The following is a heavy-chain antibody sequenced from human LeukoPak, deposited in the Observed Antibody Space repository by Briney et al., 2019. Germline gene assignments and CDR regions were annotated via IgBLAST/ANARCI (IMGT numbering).Heavy chain of an antibody. CDR2: IYHSGST. CDR3: ARDNYDILTGPMYYFDY. D-gene: IGHD3-9*01. Sequence: SQTLSLTCAVSGGSISGGGYSWSWIRQPPGKGLEWIGYIYHSGSTYYNPSLKSRVTISVDRSKNQFSLKLSSVTAADTAVYYCARDNYDILTGPMYYFDYWGQGTLATVSS. CDR1: GGSISGGGYS. V-gene: IGHV4-30-2*01. J-gene: IGHJ4*02.